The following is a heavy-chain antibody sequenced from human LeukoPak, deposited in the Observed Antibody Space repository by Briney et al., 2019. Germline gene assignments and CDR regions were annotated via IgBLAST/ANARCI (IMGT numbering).Heavy chain of an antibody. CDR2: ISTDNGDT. Sequence: ASVKVSCKSSGYTFTTYGITWVRQAPGEGLEWMGWISTDNGDTNYAQKLQGRVTMTTDTSTSTAYMELRSLRSDDTAVYYCAREGLGELTLDCWGQGTLVTVSS. D-gene: IGHD3-16*01. V-gene: IGHV1-18*01. J-gene: IGHJ4*02. CDR1: GYTFTTYG. CDR3: AREGLGELTLDC.